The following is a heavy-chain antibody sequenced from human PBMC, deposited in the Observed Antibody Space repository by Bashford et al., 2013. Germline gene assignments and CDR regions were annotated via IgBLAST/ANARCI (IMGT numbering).Heavy chain of an antibody. Sequence: ASVKVSCKTSGYTFSTHGLSWVRRAPGQGLEYMGWIGAYNGNTNYAQKFQGRVTLTTDTSTSTAYMELRSLRSDDTAVYYCARVPSAAGICDYWGQGTLVTVSS. V-gene: IGHV1-18*01. J-gene: IGHJ4*02. CDR1: GYTFSTHG. D-gene: IGHD6-13*01. CDR3: ARVPSAAGICDY. CDR2: IGAYNGNT.